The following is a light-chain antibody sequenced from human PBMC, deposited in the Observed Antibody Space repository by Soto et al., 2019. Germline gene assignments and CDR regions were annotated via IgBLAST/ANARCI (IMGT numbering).Light chain of an antibody. V-gene: IGLV2-8*01. CDR3: SSYAGGDNLV. Sequence: QSALTQPPSASGSPGQSVTISCTGTSSDVGGYNYVSWYQQHPGKAPKLMIYEVSKRPSGVPDRFSGSKSGNTASLTVSGLQADDAAYYYCSSYAGGDNLVFGGGTKLTVL. CDR1: SSDVGGYNY. CDR2: EVS. J-gene: IGLJ2*01.